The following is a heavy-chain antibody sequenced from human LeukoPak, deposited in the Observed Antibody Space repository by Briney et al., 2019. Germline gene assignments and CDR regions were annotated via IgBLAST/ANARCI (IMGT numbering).Heavy chain of an antibody. D-gene: IGHD3-10*01. Sequence: PSETLSLTCTASGYSISSGYYWGWIRQPPGKGLEWIGSIYHSGSTYYNPSLKSRVTISVDTSKNQFSLKLSSVTAADTAVYYCARVLDGSGSDYWGQGTLVTVSS. CDR2: IYHSGST. CDR1: GYSISSGYY. CDR3: ARVLDGSGSDY. J-gene: IGHJ4*02. V-gene: IGHV4-38-2*02.